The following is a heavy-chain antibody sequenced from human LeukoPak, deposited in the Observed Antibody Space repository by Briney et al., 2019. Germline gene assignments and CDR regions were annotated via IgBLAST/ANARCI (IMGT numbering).Heavy chain of an antibody. Sequence: RPGGSLRLSCAASGFTFSSYAMSWVRQAPGKGLEWVSAISGSGGSTYYADSVKGRFTISRDNSKNTLYLQMNSLRAEDTAVYYCAKARDYDILTGYVDWGQGTLVTVSS. CDR2: ISGSGGST. CDR1: GFTFSSYA. D-gene: IGHD3-9*01. V-gene: IGHV3-23*01. CDR3: AKARDYDILTGYVD. J-gene: IGHJ4*02.